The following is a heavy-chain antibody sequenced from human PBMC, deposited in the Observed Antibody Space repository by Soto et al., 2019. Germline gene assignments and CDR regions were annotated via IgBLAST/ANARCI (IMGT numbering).Heavy chain of an antibody. V-gene: IGHV3-33*01. CDR3: ARYYYDSSGYYPL. Sequence: QVQLVESGGGVVQPGRCLRISCAASGITFNSYGMHWVRQAPGKGLEWVAVIWSDGSNKYYADSVKGRFTISRDNSKNTMYLQMNSLRAEDTAVYYCARYYYDSSGYYPLWGQGTLVTVSS. CDR2: IWSDGSNK. CDR1: GITFNSYG. D-gene: IGHD3-22*01. J-gene: IGHJ1*01.